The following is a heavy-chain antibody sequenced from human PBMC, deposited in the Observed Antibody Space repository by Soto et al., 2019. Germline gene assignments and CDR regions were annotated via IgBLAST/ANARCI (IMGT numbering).Heavy chain of an antibody. V-gene: IGHV4-59*01. CDR1: GGSISSYY. CDR3: AIFNRYYDSSGYYPRGSWFDP. D-gene: IGHD3-22*01. J-gene: IGHJ5*02. Sequence: PSETLSLTCTVSGGSISSYYWSWIRQPPGKGLEWIGYIYYSGSTNYNPSLKSRVTISVDTSKNQFSLKLSSVTAADTAVYYCAIFNRYYDSSGYYPRGSWFDPWGQGTLVTVSS. CDR2: IYYSGST.